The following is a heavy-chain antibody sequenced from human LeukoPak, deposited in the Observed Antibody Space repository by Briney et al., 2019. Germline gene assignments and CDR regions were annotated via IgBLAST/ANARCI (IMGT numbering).Heavy chain of an antibody. J-gene: IGHJ4*02. CDR1: GGSISSYY. Sequence: SETLSLTCTVSGGSISSYYWSWIRQPAGKGLEWIGRIYTSGSTNYNPSLKSRVTMSVDTSKNQFSLKLSSATAADTAVYYCARGARLGELSFTYYFDYWGQGTLVTVSS. D-gene: IGHD3-16*02. CDR3: ARGARLGELSFTYYFDY. CDR2: IYTSGST. V-gene: IGHV4-4*07.